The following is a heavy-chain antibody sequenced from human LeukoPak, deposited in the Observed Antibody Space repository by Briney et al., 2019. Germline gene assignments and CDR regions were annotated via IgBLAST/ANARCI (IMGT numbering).Heavy chain of an antibody. CDR2: ISSRSSYI. D-gene: IGHD3-22*01. J-gene: IGHJ4*02. Sequence: GGSLRPSCAASGFTFSSYSMNWVRQAPGKGLEWVSCISSRSSYIYYTDSVKGRFTISRDNAKNSLSLQMNSLRAEDTAVYYCARDLKYYDSSGFDYWGQGTLVTVSS. V-gene: IGHV3-21*01. CDR3: ARDLKYYDSSGFDY. CDR1: GFTFSSYS.